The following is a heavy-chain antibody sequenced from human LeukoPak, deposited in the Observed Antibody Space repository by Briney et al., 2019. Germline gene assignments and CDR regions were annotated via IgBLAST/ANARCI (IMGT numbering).Heavy chain of an antibody. Sequence: GRSLRLSCAASGFTFSSYAMHWVRQAPGKGLEWVAVISYDGSNKYYADSVKGRSTISRDNSKNTLYLQMNSLRAEDTAVYYCARDLQYDSSGYYETVPDYWGQGTLVTVSS. CDR3: ARDLQYDSSGYYETVPDY. CDR2: ISYDGSNK. D-gene: IGHD3-22*01. CDR1: GFTFSSYA. V-gene: IGHV3-30*01. J-gene: IGHJ4*02.